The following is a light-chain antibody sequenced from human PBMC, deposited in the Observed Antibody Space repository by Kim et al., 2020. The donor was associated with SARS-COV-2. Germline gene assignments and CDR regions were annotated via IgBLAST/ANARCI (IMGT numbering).Light chain of an antibody. J-gene: IGLJ2*01. CDR1: NIGSKK. V-gene: IGLV3-9*01. CDR3: QVWDSSTGKV. CDR2: RDS. Sequence: VALGKTARITCGGNNIGSKKVHWYQQKPGQAPVLVIYRDSNRPSGIPERFSGSNSGNTATLTISRAQAGDEADYYCQVWDSSTGKVFGGGTQLTVL.